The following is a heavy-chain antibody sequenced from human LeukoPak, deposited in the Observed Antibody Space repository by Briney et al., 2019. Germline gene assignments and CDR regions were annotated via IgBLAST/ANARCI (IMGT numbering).Heavy chain of an antibody. CDR3: ARVFSPDYSNNRYYYYFRDV. D-gene: IGHD4-11*01. Sequence: SVKVSCKASGGTFCSYAISWVRQAPGQGLEWMGGIIPIFGTANYAQKFQGRVTIIADESTSTAYMDLSSLRSEDTAVYYCARVFSPDYSNNRYYYYFRDVWGKGTTVSVSS. J-gene: IGHJ6*03. CDR2: IIPIFGTA. V-gene: IGHV1-69*01. CDR1: GGTFCSYA.